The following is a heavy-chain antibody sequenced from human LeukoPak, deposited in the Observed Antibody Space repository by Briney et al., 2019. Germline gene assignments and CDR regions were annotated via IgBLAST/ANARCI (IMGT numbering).Heavy chain of an antibody. J-gene: IGHJ5*02. CDR2: INHSGST. V-gene: IGHV4-34*01. CDR3: AGGRRNRQGPNIVVVPAATQNWFDP. D-gene: IGHD2-2*01. Sequence: PSETLSLTCAVYGGSFSGYYWSWIRQPPGKGLEWIGEINHSGSTNYDPSLKSRVTISVDTSKNQFSLKLSSVTAADTAVYYCAGGRRNRQGPNIVVVPAATQNWFDPWGQGTLVTVSS. CDR1: GGSFSGYY.